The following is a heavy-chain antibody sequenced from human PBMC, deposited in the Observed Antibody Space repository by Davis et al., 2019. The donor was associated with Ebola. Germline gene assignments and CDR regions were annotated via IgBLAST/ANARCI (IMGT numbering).Heavy chain of an antibody. Sequence: GESLKISCAASGFTFSTYAMSWVRQAPGKGPEWVSAISGSGGSTYYADSVKGRFTISRDNSKNTLYLQMNSLRAEDTAVYYCANGKYPWNWGQGTLVTVS. J-gene: IGHJ4*02. CDR1: GFTFSTYA. CDR3: ANGKYPWN. V-gene: IGHV3-23*01. CDR2: ISGSGGST. D-gene: IGHD2-2*01.